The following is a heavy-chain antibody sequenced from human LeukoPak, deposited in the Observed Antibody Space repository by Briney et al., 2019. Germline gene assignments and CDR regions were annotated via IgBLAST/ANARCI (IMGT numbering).Heavy chain of an antibody. J-gene: IGHJ6*02. CDR1: GGSISSYY. V-gene: IGHV4-59*01. Sequence: SSETLSLTCTVSGGSISSYYWSWIWQPPGKGLEWIGYIYYSGSTNYNPSLKSRVTISVDTSKNQFSLKLSSVTAADTAVYYCARSGYSYGPNYYYYGMDVWGRGTTVTVSS. CDR2: IYYSGST. D-gene: IGHD5-18*01. CDR3: ARSGYSYGPNYYYYGMDV.